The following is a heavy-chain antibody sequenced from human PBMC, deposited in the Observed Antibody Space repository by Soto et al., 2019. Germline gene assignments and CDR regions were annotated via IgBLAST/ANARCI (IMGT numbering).Heavy chain of an antibody. J-gene: IGHJ4*02. D-gene: IGHD4-17*01. V-gene: IGHV3-23*01. Sequence: GGSLRLSCAVSGFTFNNYAIGGVRQPPGKGLEWVSSITSSGGSTYYADSVKGRLTISRDNSENTLYLQMNSLRVEDTAVYYCAKRKYGDYVGGFDRWGQGTLVTVS. CDR2: ITSSGGST. CDR3: AKRKYGDYVGGFDR. CDR1: GFTFNNYA.